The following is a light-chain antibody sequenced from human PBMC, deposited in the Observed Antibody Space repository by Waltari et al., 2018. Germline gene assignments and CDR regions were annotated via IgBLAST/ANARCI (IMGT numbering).Light chain of an antibody. CDR1: ALPKQY. Sequence: SYELTQPPSVSVSPGQTARITCSGHALPKQYAYWYQQKPGQAPMLLIFKNTDRPSGIPERFSGSSSGTTVTLTISGVQTEDEADYYCQSADSSGTYPSVFGGGTKLTVL. CDR2: KNT. CDR3: QSADSSGTYPSV. J-gene: IGLJ3*02. V-gene: IGLV3-25*03.